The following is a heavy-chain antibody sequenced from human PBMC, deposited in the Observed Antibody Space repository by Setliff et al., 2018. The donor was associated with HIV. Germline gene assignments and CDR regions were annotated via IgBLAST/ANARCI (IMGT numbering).Heavy chain of an antibody. CDR3: ARDARWLQFPYFDY. D-gene: IGHD5-12*01. CDR2: IYTDGST. CDR1: GGSISSGDYY. Sequence: KPSETLSLTCTVSGGSISSGDYYWTWIRQPAGKGLEWIGHIYTDGSTNYNPSFRSRVTISVDSSKNQFSLKLSSVTAADTAVYYCARDARWLQFPYFDYWGQGTLVTVSS. V-gene: IGHV4-61*09. J-gene: IGHJ4*01.